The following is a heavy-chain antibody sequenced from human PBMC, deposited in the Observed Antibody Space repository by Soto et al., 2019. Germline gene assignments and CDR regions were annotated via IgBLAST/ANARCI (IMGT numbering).Heavy chain of an antibody. CDR2: LNPNSGIA. V-gene: IGHV1-8*01. J-gene: IGHJ3*02. CDR3: ARGGTAMERWDAFVI. CDR1: GYTFTSYD. D-gene: IGHD5-18*01. Sequence: QVQLVQSGAEVKEPGASVKVSCKASGYTFTSYDINWVRQATGQGLEWMGWLNPNSGIAGFAQNFQVRVTMARNTSISTAFMELSSLRSKYTAVYYCARGGTAMERWDAFVIWGQGTVVTVSS.